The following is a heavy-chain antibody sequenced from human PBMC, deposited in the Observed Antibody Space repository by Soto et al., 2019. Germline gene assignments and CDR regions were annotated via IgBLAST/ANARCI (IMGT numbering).Heavy chain of an antibody. D-gene: IGHD3-10*01. V-gene: IGHV3-49*03. CDR1: GFTFGDYA. J-gene: IGHJ4*02. Sequence: GGSLRLSCTASGFTFGDYAMSWFRQAPGKGLEWVGFIRSKAYGGTTEYAASVKGRFTISRDDSKSIAYLQMNSLKTEDTAVYYCTRATSIWFGELSSDYWGQGTLVTVSS. CDR3: TRATSIWFGELSSDY. CDR2: IRSKAYGGTT.